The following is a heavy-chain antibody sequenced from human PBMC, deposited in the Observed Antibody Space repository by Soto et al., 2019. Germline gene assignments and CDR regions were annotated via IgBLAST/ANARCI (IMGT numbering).Heavy chain of an antibody. V-gene: IGHV4-30-4*01. CDR2: IYYSGST. Sequence: SETLSLTCTVSGGSISSGDYYWSWIRQPPGKGLEWIGYIYYSGSTYYNPSLKSRVTISVDTSKNQFSLKLSSVTAADTAVYYCARDFLKKYSGSYQIYYYYGLDVWGQGTTVTASS. CDR3: ARDFLKKYSGSYQIYYYYGLDV. CDR1: GGSISSGDYY. D-gene: IGHD1-26*01. J-gene: IGHJ6*02.